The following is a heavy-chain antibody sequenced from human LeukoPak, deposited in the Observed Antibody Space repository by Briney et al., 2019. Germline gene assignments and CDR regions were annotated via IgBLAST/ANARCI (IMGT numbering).Heavy chain of an antibody. J-gene: IGHJ5*02. CDR1: GYTFTSYG. V-gene: IGHV1-18*01. CDR3: ARGGYCGGDCRGVNWFDP. Sequence: ASVKVSCKASGYTFTSYGISWVRQAPGQGLEWMGWISAYKGNTNYAQKLQGRVTMTTDTSTSTAYMELRSLRSDDTAVYYCARGGYCGGDCRGVNWFDPWGQGTLVTVSS. CDR2: ISAYKGNT. D-gene: IGHD2-21*02.